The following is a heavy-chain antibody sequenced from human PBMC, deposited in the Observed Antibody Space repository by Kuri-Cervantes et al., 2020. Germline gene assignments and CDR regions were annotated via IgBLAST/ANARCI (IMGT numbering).Heavy chain of an antibody. J-gene: IGHJ4*02. Sequence: GESLKISCAASGFTFSSYGMHWVRQAPGKGLEWVSVIYSGGSTYYADSVKGRFTISRGNSKNTLYLQMNSLRAEDTAVYYCAKDRLRFIDYWGQGTLVTVSS. CDR3: AKDRLRFIDY. CDR1: GFTFSSYG. CDR2: IYSGGST. D-gene: IGHD4-17*01. V-gene: IGHV3-NL1*01.